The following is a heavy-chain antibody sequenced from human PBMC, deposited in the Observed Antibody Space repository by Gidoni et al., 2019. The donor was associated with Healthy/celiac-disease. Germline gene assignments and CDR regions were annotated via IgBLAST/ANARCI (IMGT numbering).Heavy chain of an antibody. CDR2: ISYDGSNK. D-gene: IGHD3-10*01. Sequence: QVQLVESGGGVVQPGRSLRLSCAASGFPFSRYAMPWVRQAPGKGLEWVAVISYDGSNKYYADSVKGRFTISRDNSKNTLYLQMNSLRAEDTAVYYCARDYGSGSYYNLILPFLPDYWGQGTLVTVSS. CDR1: GFPFSRYA. J-gene: IGHJ4*02. V-gene: IGHV3-30-3*01. CDR3: ARDYGSGSYYNLILPFLPDY.